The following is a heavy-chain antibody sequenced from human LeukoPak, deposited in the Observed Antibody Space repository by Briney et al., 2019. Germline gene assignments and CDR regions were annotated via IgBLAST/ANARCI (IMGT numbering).Heavy chain of an antibody. J-gene: IGHJ5*02. V-gene: IGHV4-34*01. D-gene: IGHD3-10*01. CDR2: INHSGST. CDR1: GGSISSYY. Sequence: SETLSLTCTVSGGSISSYYWSWIRQPPGKGLEWIGEINHSGSTNYNPSLKSRATISVDTSKNQFSLKLSSVTAADTAVYYCARVHNWFDPWGQGTLVTVSS. CDR3: ARVHNWFDP.